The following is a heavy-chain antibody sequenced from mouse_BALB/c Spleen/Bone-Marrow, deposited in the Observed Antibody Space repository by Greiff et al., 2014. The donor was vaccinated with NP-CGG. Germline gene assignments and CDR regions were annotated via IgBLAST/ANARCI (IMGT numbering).Heavy chain of an antibody. CDR1: GFKIKDTY. Sequence: EVQLQQSGAELVKPGASVKLSCTASGFKIKDTYMHWVRRRPEQGLEWIGRIDPANGDTRYDPKFQGKATITADTSSSTAYLQLSSLTSEDTAVYCCARYRLGTYFDYWGQGTTLTVSS. J-gene: IGHJ2*01. CDR2: IDPANGDT. V-gene: IGHV14-3*02. CDR3: ARYRLGTYFDY. D-gene: IGHD2-14*01.